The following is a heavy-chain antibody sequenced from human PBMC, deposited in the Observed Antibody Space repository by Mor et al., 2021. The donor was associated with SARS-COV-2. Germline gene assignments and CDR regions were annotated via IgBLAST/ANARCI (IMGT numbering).Heavy chain of an antibody. Sequence: GSTNYNPSLKSRVTISVDTSKNQFSLKLSSVTAADTAVYYCASRGIQLWLLSQYYFDYWGQGTLV. J-gene: IGHJ4*02. CDR2: GST. CDR3: ASRGIQLWLLSQYYFDY. V-gene: IGHV4-34*01. D-gene: IGHD5-18*01.